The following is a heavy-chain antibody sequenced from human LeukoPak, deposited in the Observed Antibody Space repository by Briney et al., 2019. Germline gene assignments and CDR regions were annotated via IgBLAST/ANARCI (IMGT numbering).Heavy chain of an antibody. V-gene: IGHV3-48*01. D-gene: IGHD3-3*01. CDR2: ISSSNNTI. CDR1: GFTFSSYS. J-gene: IGHJ4*02. CDR3: VRDHWSAYFDY. Sequence: GGSLRLSCAASGFTFSSYSMNWVRQAPGKGLEWVSYISSSNNTIYYADSVKGRFTISRDNAKNSLYLQMNSLRAEDTAVYYCVRDHWSAYFDYWGQGNLVTVSS.